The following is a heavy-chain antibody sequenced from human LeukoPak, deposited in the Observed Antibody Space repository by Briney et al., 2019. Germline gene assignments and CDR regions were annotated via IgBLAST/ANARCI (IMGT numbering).Heavy chain of an antibody. CDR3: ARDRREVSYYGSGTFKFGENYFDY. CDR2: INPHRGCT. D-gene: IGHD3-10*01. V-gene: IGHV1-2*02. J-gene: IGHJ4*02. CDR1: GYTFTGHY. Sequence: ASVKVSCKASGYTFTGHYMLWVRQAPGHVLEWMGWINPHRGCTNFAQKFQGRVTMTRDTSITTAYMELSRLRSDDTAVYYCARDRREVSYYGSGTFKFGENYFDYWGQGTLLTVSS.